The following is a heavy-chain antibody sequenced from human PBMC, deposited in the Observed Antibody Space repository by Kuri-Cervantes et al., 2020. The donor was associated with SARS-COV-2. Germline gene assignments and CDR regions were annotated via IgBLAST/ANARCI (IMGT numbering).Heavy chain of an antibody. CDR3: ARDPAYYDSSGYYYGAFDI. V-gene: IGHV4-59*01. CDR1: GGSISSYY. J-gene: IGHJ3*02. CDR2: IYYSGST. D-gene: IGHD3-22*01. Sequence: GSLRLSCTVSGGSISSYYWSWIRQPPGKGLEWIGYIYYSGSTNYNPSLKSRVTISVDTSKNQFSLKLSSVTAADTGVYYCARDPAYYDSSGYYYGAFDIWGQGTMVTVSS.